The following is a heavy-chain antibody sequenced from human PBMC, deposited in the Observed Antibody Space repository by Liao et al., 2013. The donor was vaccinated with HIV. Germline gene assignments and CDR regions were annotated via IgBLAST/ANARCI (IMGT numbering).Heavy chain of an antibody. D-gene: IGHD6-13*01. J-gene: IGHJ4*02. CDR2: IHTSGNT. V-gene: IGHV4-4*07. CDR1: GGSISTYY. Sequence: QVQLQESGPGLVKPSETLSLTCTVSGGSISTYYWSWIRQPAGEGLEWIGRIHTSGNTNYNPSLKNRLTMSLDTSKNQFSLTLSSVTAPDTAVYYCARADSSTWGPTFDYWGRGTLVTVSS. CDR3: ARADSSTWGPTFDY.